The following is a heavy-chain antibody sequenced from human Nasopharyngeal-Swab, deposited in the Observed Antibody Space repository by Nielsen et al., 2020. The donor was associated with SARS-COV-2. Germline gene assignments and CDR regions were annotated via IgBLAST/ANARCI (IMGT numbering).Heavy chain of an antibody. J-gene: IGHJ4*02. CDR1: GYSFTSYW. V-gene: IGHV5-51*01. CDR2: IYPGDSDT. Sequence: GESLKISCTGSGYSFTSYWISWVRQIPGKGLEWMGIIYPGDSDTRYSPSFQGQVTISDDKTTSTAYLQWSSLKASDTAMYYCARHSRDYYDSSGYYFDYWGQGTLVTVSS. CDR3: ARHSRDYYDSSGYYFDY. D-gene: IGHD3-22*01.